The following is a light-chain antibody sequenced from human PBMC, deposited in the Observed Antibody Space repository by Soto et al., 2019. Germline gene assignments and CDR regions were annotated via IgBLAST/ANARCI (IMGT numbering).Light chain of an antibody. CDR2: DAS. Sequence: EIVFTQSPATLSLSPGERATLSCRASQSVNIYLAWYQQKPGQAPRLLIYDASNRATGIPARFRGSGSGTDFTLTISSLEPEDIAVYYCQQRSNWRVTFGGGTKVDIK. V-gene: IGKV3-11*01. CDR1: QSVNIY. CDR3: QQRSNWRVT. J-gene: IGKJ4*01.